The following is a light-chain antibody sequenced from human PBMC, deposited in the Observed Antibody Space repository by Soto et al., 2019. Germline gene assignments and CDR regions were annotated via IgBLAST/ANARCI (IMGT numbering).Light chain of an antibody. CDR3: QQYNSYPYT. CDR2: KAS. Sequence: DIQMTQSPSTLSASVGDRVTITCRASRSITNWLAWFQQKPGKAPKLLIYKASDLESGVPSRFSGGGSGTECSLTVSALQPDDVATYYCQQYNSYPYTFGQGTRLEIK. V-gene: IGKV1-5*03. CDR1: RSITNW. J-gene: IGKJ5*01.